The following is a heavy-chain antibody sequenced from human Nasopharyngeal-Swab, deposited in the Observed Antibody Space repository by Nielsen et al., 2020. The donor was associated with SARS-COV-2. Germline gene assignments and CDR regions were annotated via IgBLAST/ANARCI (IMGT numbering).Heavy chain of an antibody. CDR1: GGIFISYS. J-gene: IGHJ4*02. CDR3: ARYDIAAAGTWVLGY. Sequence: SVKVSCNASGGIFISYSISWVRQPPAQGLEWMGGIIPIFGSANYAQKFKGRVTITADESTSTAYMELSSLRSEDTAVYYCARYDIAAAGTWVLGYWGQGTLVTVSS. CDR2: IIPIFGSA. D-gene: IGHD6-13*01. V-gene: IGHV1-69*13.